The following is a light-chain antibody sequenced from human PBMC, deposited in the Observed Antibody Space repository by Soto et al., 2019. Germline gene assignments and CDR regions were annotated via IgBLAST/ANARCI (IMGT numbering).Light chain of an antibody. V-gene: IGKV2-28*01. CDR3: MQALQTPFT. CDR2: LGS. Sequence: MVMTQSPPSLPVTPGEPASISCRSSQSLLHSNGYNYLDWYLQKPGQSPQLLIFLGSNRASGVPDRFSGSGSGTDFTLKISRVETEDVGVYYCMQALQTPFTFGPGTKVDIK. CDR1: QSLLHSNGYNY. J-gene: IGKJ3*01.